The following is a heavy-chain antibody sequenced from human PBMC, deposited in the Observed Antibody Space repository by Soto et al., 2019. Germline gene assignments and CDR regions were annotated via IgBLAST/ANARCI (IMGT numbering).Heavy chain of an antibody. J-gene: IGHJ6*02. CDR1: GGSVSSGSYY. D-gene: IGHD5-12*01. CDR2: IYYSGST. V-gene: IGHV4-61*01. CDR3: ARRSIVATKTSYYYYGMDV. Sequence: QVQLQESGPGLVKPSETLSLTCTVSGGSVSSGSYYWSWIRQPPGKGLEWIGYIYYSGSTNYNPSLKSRVTISVDTSKNQFSLKLSSVTAADTAVYYCARRSIVATKTSYYYYGMDVWGQGTTVTVSS.